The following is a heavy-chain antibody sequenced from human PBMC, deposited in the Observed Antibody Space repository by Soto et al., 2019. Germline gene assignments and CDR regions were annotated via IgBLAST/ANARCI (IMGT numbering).Heavy chain of an antibody. V-gene: IGHV1-2*02. CDR2: INPNSGGT. D-gene: IGHD2-2*02. J-gene: IGHJ6*02. Sequence: ASVKVSCKASGYTFTGYYMHWVRQAPGQGREWMGWINPNSGGTNYAQKFQSRVTMTRDTSISTAYMELSRLRSDDTAVYYCARGGPIVVVPAAILAYYYYGMDVWGQGTTVTVSS. CDR1: GYTFTGYY. CDR3: ARGGPIVVVPAAILAYYYYGMDV.